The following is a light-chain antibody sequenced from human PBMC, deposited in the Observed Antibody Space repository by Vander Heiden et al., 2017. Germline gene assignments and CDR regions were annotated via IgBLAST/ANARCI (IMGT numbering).Light chain of an antibody. J-gene: IGKJ3*01. CDR1: QSISSY. CDR2: AAS. V-gene: IGKV1-39*01. CDR3: QQSDSSPIFT. Sequence: DIQMTQSPSSLSASVGDRVTITCRASQSISSYLNWYQQKPGKAPKLLIYAASNLQSGVPSRFSGSGCGTDFTLTISSRQPEDFATYYCQQSDSSPIFTFGRGTKVDIK.